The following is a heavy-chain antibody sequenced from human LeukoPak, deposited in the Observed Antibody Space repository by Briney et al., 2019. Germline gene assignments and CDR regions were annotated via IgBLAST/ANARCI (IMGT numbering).Heavy chain of an antibody. V-gene: IGHV3-23*01. CDR1: GFTFSSYG. CDR2: ISGSGGST. CDR3: ARDGAAPFYYYYYYMDV. D-gene: IGHD6-6*01. Sequence: GGSLRLSCAASGFTFSSYGMSWVRQAPGKGLEWVSAISGSGGSTYYADSVKGRFTISRDNAKNSLYLQMNSLRAEDTAVYYCARDGAAPFYYYYYYMDVWGKGTTVTVSS. J-gene: IGHJ6*03.